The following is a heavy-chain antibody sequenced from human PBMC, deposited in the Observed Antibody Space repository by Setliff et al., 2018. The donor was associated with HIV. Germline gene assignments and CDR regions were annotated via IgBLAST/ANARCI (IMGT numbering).Heavy chain of an antibody. V-gene: IGHV4-59*01. CDR1: GGSISSDY. D-gene: IGHD2-15*01. J-gene: IGHJ5*02. CDR3: ARVSRLHPFDP. Sequence: PSETLSLTCTVSGGSISSDYWSWIRQPPGKGLEWIGYIYYTGIPTYNPSLEGRITMSVDRSKNQFSLRLTSVTAADTAMYYCARVSRLHPFDPWGQGTLVTVS. CDR2: IYYTGIP.